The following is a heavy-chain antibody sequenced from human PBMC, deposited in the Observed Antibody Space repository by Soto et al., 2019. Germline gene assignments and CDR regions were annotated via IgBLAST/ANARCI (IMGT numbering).Heavy chain of an antibody. CDR2: FYYSGNT. J-gene: IGHJ6*02. V-gene: IGHV4-31*03. CDR3: ARDLLAPPYYYGMDV. CDR1: GGSIVSGGYF. Sequence: TLSLTCTVSGGSIVSGGYFWSWIRQHPGKGLEWIGYFYYSGNTYYSPSLKSRITISVDTSKNQFSLKLSSVTAADTAVYYCARDLLAPPYYYGMDVWGQGTTVTVSS. D-gene: IGHD3-3*01.